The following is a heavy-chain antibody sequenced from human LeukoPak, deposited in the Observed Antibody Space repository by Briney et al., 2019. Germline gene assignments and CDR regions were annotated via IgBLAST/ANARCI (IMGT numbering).Heavy chain of an antibody. CDR3: ASRNAAVAGTDFGY. J-gene: IGHJ4*02. Sequence: SETLSLTCTVSGGSISSSSYYWGWLRQPPGKGLEWIGSIYYSGSTYYNPSLKSRVTISVDTSKNQFSLKLSSVTAADTAVYYCASRNAAVAGTDFGYWGQGTLVTVSS. CDR2: IYYSGST. D-gene: IGHD6-19*01. CDR1: GGSISSSSYY. V-gene: IGHV4-39*01.